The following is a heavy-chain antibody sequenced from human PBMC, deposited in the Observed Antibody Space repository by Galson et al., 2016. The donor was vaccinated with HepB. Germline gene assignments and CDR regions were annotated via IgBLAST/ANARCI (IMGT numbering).Heavy chain of an antibody. CDR1: GYRFTSFG. J-gene: IGHJ6*02. CDR3: ARDDYSSGWNGQLYNNNYGMDV. Sequence: SVKVSCKASGYRFTSFGINWVRQAPGQGLEWMGWISAYNGHTNYVQKLQGRVTMTTDTFMSTAYMELRSLRFDDTAVYYCARDDYSSGWNGQLYNNNYGMDVWGQGTTVTVSS. V-gene: IGHV1-18*01. D-gene: IGHD6-19*01. CDR2: ISAYNGHT.